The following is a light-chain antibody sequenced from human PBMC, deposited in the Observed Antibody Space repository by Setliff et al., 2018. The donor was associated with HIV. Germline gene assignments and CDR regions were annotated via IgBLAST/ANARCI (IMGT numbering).Light chain of an antibody. J-gene: IGLJ1*01. Sequence: QSALAQPASVSGSPGQSITISCTGTSSDVGGYNYVSWYQHYPGKAPKLMIYDVTKRPSGVSDRFSGSKSGNTASLTISGLQAEEEADYFCCSHVTGSTYVFGTGTKVTVL. V-gene: IGLV2-23*02. CDR1: SSDVGGYNY. CDR2: DVT. CDR3: CSHVTGSTYV.